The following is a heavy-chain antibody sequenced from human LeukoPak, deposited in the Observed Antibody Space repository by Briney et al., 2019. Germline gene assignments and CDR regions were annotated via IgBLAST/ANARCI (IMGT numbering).Heavy chain of an antibody. V-gene: IGHV4-59*08. D-gene: IGHD1-1*01. CDR1: GGSISTYY. CDR2: IYYSGST. CDR3: AVNLTKHTFDI. J-gene: IGHJ3*02. Sequence: SETLSLTCTVSGGSISTYYWSWIRQSPGKGLEWIGSIYYSGSTNYNPSLKRRVTISVDTSKNQFSLELSSVTAADTAVYYCAVNLTKHTFDIWGQGTMVTVSS.